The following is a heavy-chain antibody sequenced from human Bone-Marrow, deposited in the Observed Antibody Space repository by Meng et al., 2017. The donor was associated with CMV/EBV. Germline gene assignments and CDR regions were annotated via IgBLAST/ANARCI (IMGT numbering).Heavy chain of an antibody. J-gene: IGHJ6*02. V-gene: IGHV3-7*01. D-gene: IGHD3-3*01. CDR3: ARPSPDYDFWSGYYYDYYYYGMDV. Sequence: GGSLRLSCAASGFTFSSYWMSWVRQAPGKGLEWVANIKKDGSEKYYVDSVKGRFTISRDNAKNSLYLQMNSLRAEDTAVYYCARPSPDYDFWSGYYYDYYYYGMDVWGQGTTVTVSS. CDR2: IKKDGSEK. CDR1: GFTFSSYW.